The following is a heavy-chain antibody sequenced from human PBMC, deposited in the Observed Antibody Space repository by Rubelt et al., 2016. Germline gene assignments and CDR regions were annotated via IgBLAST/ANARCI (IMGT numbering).Heavy chain of an antibody. J-gene: IGHJ3*02. V-gene: IGHV4-59*11. CDR1: DDSISSRY. CDR3: ARGGTRTQLDAFDI. Sequence: QVQLQESGPGLLKPSATLSLTCTVSDDSISSRYWSWLRQPPGKGLEWIGYMYYGGSAHYTTSLKSRVTLSADTSKNQFSLRLSSVTAADTAVYYCARGGTRTQLDAFDIWGQGTMVTVSS. D-gene: IGHD1-1*01. CDR2: MYYGGSA.